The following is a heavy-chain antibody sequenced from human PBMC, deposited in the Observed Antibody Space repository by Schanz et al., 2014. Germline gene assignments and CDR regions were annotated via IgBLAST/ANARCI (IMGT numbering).Heavy chain of an antibody. D-gene: IGHD1-1*01. CDR2: ISGRDGST. Sequence: VQVVQSGGGLVKPGGSLRLSCAASGFTFSSYAMTWVRQAPGMGLEWVSAISGRDGSTYYADSVRGRFTISRDNSKNTLYLQMTSLRAEDTAIYYCARDRRNADLDYWGQGTLVTVSS. V-gene: IGHV3-23*04. CDR1: GFTFSSYA. CDR3: ARDRRNADLDY. J-gene: IGHJ4*02.